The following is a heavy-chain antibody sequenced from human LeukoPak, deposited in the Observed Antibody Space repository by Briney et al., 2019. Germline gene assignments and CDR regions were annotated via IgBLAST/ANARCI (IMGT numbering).Heavy chain of an antibody. V-gene: IGHV3-73*01. D-gene: IGHD5-12*01. CDR3: TADMVADFYYYYFYL. J-gene: IGHJ6*03. Sequence: GGSLRLSCAASGFIFSGSAMHWVRQASGKGLEWLGRIRSKAQNYATAYAPSVKGRFTISRDDSKDMAYLQMNSLKTEDTAVYYRTADMVADFYYYYFYLWGKGTTITVSS. CDR1: GFIFSGSA. CDR2: IRSKAQNYAT.